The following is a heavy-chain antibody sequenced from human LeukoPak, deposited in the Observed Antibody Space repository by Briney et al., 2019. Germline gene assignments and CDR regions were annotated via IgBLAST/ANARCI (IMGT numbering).Heavy chain of an antibody. D-gene: IGHD3-22*01. V-gene: IGHV4-34*01. CDR2: INHSGST. J-gene: IGHJ5*02. CDR3: ARGSYYYDSSGYYHPMYNWFDP. CDR1: GGSFSGYY. Sequence: SETLSLTCAVYGGSFSGYYWSWIRQPPGKGLEWIGEINHSGSTNYNPSLKSRVTISVDTSKNQFSLKLSSVTAADTAVYYCARGSYYYDSSGYYHPMYNWFDPWGQGTLVTVSS.